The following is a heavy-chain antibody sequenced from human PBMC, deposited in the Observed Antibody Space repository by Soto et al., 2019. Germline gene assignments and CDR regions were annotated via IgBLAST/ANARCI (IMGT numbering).Heavy chain of an antibody. V-gene: IGHV4-30-4*01. Sequence: SETLSLTCTVSGGSISSGDYYWSWIRQPPEKGLEWIGYIYYSGSTYYNPSLKSRVTISVDTSKNQFSLKLSSVTAADTAVYYCARLPNYHYDSSGYPINWFDPWGQGTLVTVSS. J-gene: IGHJ5*02. CDR2: IYYSGST. CDR1: GGSISSGDYY. CDR3: ARLPNYHYDSSGYPINWFDP. D-gene: IGHD3-22*01.